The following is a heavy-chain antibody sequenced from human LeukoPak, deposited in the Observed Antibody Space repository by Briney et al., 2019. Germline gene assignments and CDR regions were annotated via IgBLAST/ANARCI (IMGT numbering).Heavy chain of an antibody. D-gene: IGHD3-10*01. CDR2: INHSGST. J-gene: IGHJ6*03. Sequence: SETLSLTCAVYGGSFSGYYWSWIRQPPGKGLEWIGEINHSGSTNYNPSLKSRVTISVDTSKNQFSLKLSSVTAADTAVYYCARGCGVGSSYYYYYYMDVWGKGTTVTVSS. CDR3: ARGCGVGSSYYYYYYMDV. CDR1: GGSFSGYY. V-gene: IGHV4-34*01.